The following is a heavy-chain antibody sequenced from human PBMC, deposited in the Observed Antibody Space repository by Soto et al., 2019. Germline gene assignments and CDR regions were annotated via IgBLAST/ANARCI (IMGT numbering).Heavy chain of an antibody. CDR1: GFTFGDYA. Sequence: GGSLRLSCTASGFTFGDYAMSWFRQAPGKGLEWVGFIRSKAYGGTTEYAASVKGRFTISRDDSKSIAYLQMNSLKTEDTAVYYCTRDDCSGGSCYWSYWGQGTLVTVSS. CDR3: TRDDCSGGSCYWSY. V-gene: IGHV3-49*03. J-gene: IGHJ4*02. D-gene: IGHD2-15*01. CDR2: IRSKAYGGTT.